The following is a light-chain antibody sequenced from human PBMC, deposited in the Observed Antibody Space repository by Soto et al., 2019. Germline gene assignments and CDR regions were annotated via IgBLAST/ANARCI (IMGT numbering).Light chain of an antibody. CDR2: GTS. J-gene: IGKJ1*01. CDR1: QSFSSSY. CDR3: QQYGSLGT. V-gene: IGKV3-20*01. Sequence: ENVLTQSPGTLSLSPGERATLSCRASQSFSSSYLAWYQQKPVQAPRLLIYGTSTRATGVPDRFSGSGSQTDFTLTISRLETEDFAVYYWQQYGSLGTFGQGTRVEIK.